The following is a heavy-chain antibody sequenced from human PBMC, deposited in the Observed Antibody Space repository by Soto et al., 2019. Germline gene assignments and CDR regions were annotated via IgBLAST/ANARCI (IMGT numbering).Heavy chain of an antibody. V-gene: IGHV1-24*01. J-gene: IGHJ4*02. CDR3: ATSCSSTSCYWWFDY. Sequence: ASVKVSCKVSGYTLTELSMHWVRQAPGKGLEWMGGFDPEDGETIYAQKFQGRVTMTEDTSTDSAYMELSSLRSEDTAVYYCATSCSSTSCYWWFDYWGQGTQVTVSS. CDR1: GYTLTELS. CDR2: FDPEDGET. D-gene: IGHD2-2*01.